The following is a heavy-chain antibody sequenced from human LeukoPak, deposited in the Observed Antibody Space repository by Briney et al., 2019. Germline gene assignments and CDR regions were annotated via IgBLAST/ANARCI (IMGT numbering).Heavy chain of an antibody. CDR3: AKVIVGATTDY. CDR2: ISGSGGST. Sequence: GGSLRLSCAASGFTFSSYAMSWVRQAPGKGLEWVSAISGSGGSTYYADSVKSRFTIPRDNSKNTLYLQMNSLRAEDTAVYYCAKVIVGATTDYWGQGTLVTVSS. J-gene: IGHJ4*02. V-gene: IGHV3-23*01. CDR1: GFTFSSYA. D-gene: IGHD1-26*01.